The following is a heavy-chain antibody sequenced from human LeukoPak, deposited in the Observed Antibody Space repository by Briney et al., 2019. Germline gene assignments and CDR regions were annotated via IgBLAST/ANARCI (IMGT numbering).Heavy chain of an antibody. CDR1: GFTFSGYY. Sequence: PGGSLRLSCAASGFTFSGYYMSWLRQGPGKGLEWVSYISGSGTYTNYADSVKGRFTISRDNARNSLYLQMNSLRAEDTAVYYCAKDGDYIDHWGQGTLVTVSS. D-gene: IGHD4-17*01. V-gene: IGHV3-11*05. J-gene: IGHJ4*02. CDR2: ISGSGTYT. CDR3: AKDGDYIDH.